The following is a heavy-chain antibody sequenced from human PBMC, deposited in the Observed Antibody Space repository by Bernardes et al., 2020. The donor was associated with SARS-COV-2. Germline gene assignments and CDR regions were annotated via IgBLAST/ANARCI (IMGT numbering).Heavy chain of an antibody. CDR1: AFTFNDRG. CDR2: ISSDSSGI. J-gene: IGHJ2*01. D-gene: IGHD2-15*01. CDR3: AKDYVHGGSFWYFDL. V-gene: IGHV3-23*01. Sequence: GGSLRLSCVDSAFTFNDRGMSWVRQAPGKGLEWVAGISSDSSGIDYVDAARGRFTISRDIPKNTLFLQMNNLRAEDTAMYYCAKDYVHGGSFWYFDLWGRGTLVTVSS.